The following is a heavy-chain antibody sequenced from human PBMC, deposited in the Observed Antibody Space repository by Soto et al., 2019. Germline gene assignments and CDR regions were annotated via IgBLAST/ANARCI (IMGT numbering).Heavy chain of an antibody. J-gene: IGHJ6*02. CDR1: GGSFSGYY. D-gene: IGHD6-13*01. V-gene: IGHV4-34*01. CDR2: INHSGST. CDR3: ARVKWAAVSLYYYGMDV. Sequence: SETLSLTCAVYGGSFSGYYWSWIRQPPGKGLEWIGEINHSGSTNYNPSLKSRVTISVDTSKNQFSLKLSSVTAADTVVYYCARVKWAAVSLYYYGMDVWGQGTTVTVSS.